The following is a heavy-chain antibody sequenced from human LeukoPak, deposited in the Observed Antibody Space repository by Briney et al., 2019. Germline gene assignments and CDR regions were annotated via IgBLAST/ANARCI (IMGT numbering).Heavy chain of an antibody. V-gene: IGHV3-23*01. Sequence: GGSLRLSCAASGFTFSSYAMSWVRQAPGKGLEWVSAISGSGSIYYADSVKGRFTISRDNSKNTLYLQMNSLRAEDTAVYYCARRLEPLDYWGQGTLVTVSS. D-gene: IGHD1-1*01. J-gene: IGHJ4*02. CDR2: ISGSGSI. CDR3: ARRLEPLDY. CDR1: GFTFSSYA.